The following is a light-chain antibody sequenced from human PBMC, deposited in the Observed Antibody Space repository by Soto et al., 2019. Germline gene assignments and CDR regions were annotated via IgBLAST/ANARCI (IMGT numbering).Light chain of an antibody. Sequence: QSALTQPPSASGSPGQSVTISCTGTSSDVGGYHYVSWYQQHPGKAPKLMIYEVSKRPSGVPDRFSGSKSGNTASLTVSGLQADDEADYFCSSYAGSNNLVFGGGTKVTVL. CDR2: EVS. CDR3: SSYAGSNNLV. J-gene: IGLJ2*01. CDR1: SSDVGGYHY. V-gene: IGLV2-8*01.